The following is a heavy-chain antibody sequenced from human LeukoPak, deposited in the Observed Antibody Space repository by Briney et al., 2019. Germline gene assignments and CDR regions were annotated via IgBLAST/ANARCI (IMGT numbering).Heavy chain of an antibody. CDR3: ARHVVQQQLVRWFDP. Sequence: PSETLSLTCTVSGGSISSYYWSWIRQPPGKGLEWIGYIYYSGSTNYNPSLKSRVTISVDTSKNQFSLKLSSVTAAGTAVYYCARHVVQQQLVRWFDPWGQGTLVTVSS. D-gene: IGHD6-13*01. J-gene: IGHJ5*02. V-gene: IGHV4-59*08. CDR1: GGSISSYY. CDR2: IYYSGST.